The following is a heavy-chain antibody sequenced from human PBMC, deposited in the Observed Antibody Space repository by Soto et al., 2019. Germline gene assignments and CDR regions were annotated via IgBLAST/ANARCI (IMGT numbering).Heavy chain of an antibody. CDR3: ARGLVVVVTASGMDV. CDR2: INHSGST. Sequence: QVQLQQWGAGLLKPSETLSLTCAVYGGSFSGYYWSWIRQPPGKGLEWIGEINHSGSTNYNPSLKSRVTISVDTSKNQFSLKLSSVTAADTAVYYCARGLVVVVTASGMDVWGQGTTVNVSS. V-gene: IGHV4-34*01. J-gene: IGHJ6*02. CDR1: GGSFSGYY. D-gene: IGHD2-21*02.